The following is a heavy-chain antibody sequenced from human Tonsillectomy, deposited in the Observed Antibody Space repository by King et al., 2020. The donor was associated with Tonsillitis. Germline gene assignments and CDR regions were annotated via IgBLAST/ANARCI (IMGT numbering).Heavy chain of an antibody. CDR3: AREIPEFVWGLGSFDI. Sequence: QLQESGPGLVKPSETLSLTCTVSGDSISTYYWTWIRQPAGKGLEWIGRISTSGSISYNPSLKSRVTMSVDTSKNQFSLRLSSVTAADTAVFYCAREIPEFVWGLGSFDIWGQGTMVTVSS. D-gene: IGHD3-16*01. CDR1: GDSISTYY. V-gene: IGHV4-4*07. CDR2: ISTSGSI. J-gene: IGHJ3*02.